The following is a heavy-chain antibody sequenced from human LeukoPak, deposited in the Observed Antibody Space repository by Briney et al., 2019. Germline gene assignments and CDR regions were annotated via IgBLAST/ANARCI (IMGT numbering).Heavy chain of an antibody. Sequence: GGSLRLLCAASEFTFTSYELNWVRQAPGKGLECVSYISSSGNTISYADYVKGRFTISRDNAKNSLYLQVISLRAEHTAVYYCARGPSIAARYDAFDIWGQGTMVTVSS. CDR3: ARGPSIAARYDAFDI. J-gene: IGHJ3*02. CDR1: EFTFTSYE. CDR2: ISSSGNTI. D-gene: IGHD6-6*01. V-gene: IGHV3-48*03.